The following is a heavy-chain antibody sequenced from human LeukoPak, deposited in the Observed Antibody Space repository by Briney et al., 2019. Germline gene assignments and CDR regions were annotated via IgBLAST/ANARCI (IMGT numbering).Heavy chain of an antibody. D-gene: IGHD1-14*01. Sequence: GASVKVSCKASAYSFTNYGISWVRQAPGQGLEWMGWISAYNGNTKYAQKLQGRVTMTTDTSTSTAYMELRSLRSDDTAVYYRARSPTTPYEPEAWGQGTLVTVSS. J-gene: IGHJ5*02. CDR2: ISAYNGNT. V-gene: IGHV1-18*01. CDR1: AYSFTNYG. CDR3: ARSPTTPYEPEA.